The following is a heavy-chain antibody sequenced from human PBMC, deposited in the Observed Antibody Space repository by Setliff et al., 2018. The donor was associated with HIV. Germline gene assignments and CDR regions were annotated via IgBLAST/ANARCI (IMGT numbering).Heavy chain of an antibody. CDR1: GYTFTSYG. J-gene: IGHJ4*02. V-gene: IGHV1-18*01. CDR2: ISTYNDNT. Sequence: ASVKVSCKASGYTFTSYGFSWVRQAPGQGLEWMGWISTYNDNTNFARKFQDRVTMTTDTSTSTAYMELRSLRSDDTAVYYCARGPYYDSSGYYSWPFDYWGQGTLVTVSS. D-gene: IGHD3-22*01. CDR3: ARGPYYDSSGYYSWPFDY.